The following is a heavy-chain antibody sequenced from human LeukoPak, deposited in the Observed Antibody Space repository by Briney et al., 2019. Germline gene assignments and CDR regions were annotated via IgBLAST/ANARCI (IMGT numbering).Heavy chain of an antibody. CDR2: INHSGST. CDR3: ASDSSGWYARLGY. J-gene: IGHJ4*02. CDR1: GFTFDDYG. D-gene: IGHD6-19*01. Sequence: PGGSLRLSCAASGFTFDDYGMSWVRQAPGKGLEWIGEINHSGSTNYNPSLKSRVTISVDTSKNQFSLKLSSVTAADTAVYYCASDSSGWYARLGYWGQGTLVTVSS. V-gene: IGHV4-34*01.